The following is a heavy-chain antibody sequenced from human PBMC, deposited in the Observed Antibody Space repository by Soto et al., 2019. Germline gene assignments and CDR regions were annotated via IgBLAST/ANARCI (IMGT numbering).Heavy chain of an antibody. V-gene: IGHV1-69*12. J-gene: IGHJ6*02. Sequence: QVQLVQSGAEVKKPGSSVKVSCKASGGTFSSYAISWVRQAPGQGLEWMGGIIPIFGTANYAQKFQGRVTIPADESTSPADMELSSLRSEDTAVYYCASSVAKYYYSGRDVWGQGTTVTVSS. CDR2: IIPIFGTA. D-gene: IGHD5-12*01. CDR1: GGTFSSYA. CDR3: ASSVAKYYYSGRDV.